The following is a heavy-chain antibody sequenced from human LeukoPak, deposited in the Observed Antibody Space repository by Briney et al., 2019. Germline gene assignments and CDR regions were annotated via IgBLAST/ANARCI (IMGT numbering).Heavy chain of an antibody. V-gene: IGHV4-39*01. D-gene: IGHD3-3*01. CDR1: GGSISSGSYD. J-gene: IGHJ4*02. Sequence: SETLSLTCTVSGGSISSGSYDWGWIRQPPGKGLEWSGSIYYSGSTYYNPSLKSPATISVDTSKTQSSLKLSSVTAADTAVYYCARHDPEATIFGFDYWGQGTLVTVSS. CDR2: IYYSGST. CDR3: ARHDPEATIFGFDY.